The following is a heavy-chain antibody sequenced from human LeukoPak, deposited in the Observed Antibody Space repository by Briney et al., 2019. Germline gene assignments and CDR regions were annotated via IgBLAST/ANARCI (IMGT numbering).Heavy chain of an antibody. J-gene: IGHJ4*02. D-gene: IGHD6-13*01. CDR2: IYYSGST. CDR3: ARDEGVRSWSGHFDY. Sequence: SETLSLTCTVSGGSISSSSYYWGWIRQPPGKGLEWIGSIYYSGSTYYNPSLKSRLTISVDTSKNQFSLKLSSVTAADTAVYYCARDEGVRSWSGHFDYWGQGTLVTVSS. CDR1: GGSISSSSYY. V-gene: IGHV4-39*07.